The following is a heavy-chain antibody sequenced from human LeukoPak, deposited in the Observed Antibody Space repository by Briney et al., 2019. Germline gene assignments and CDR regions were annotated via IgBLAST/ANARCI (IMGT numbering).Heavy chain of an antibody. V-gene: IGHV3-66*01. J-gene: IGHJ4*02. Sequence: GGSLRLSCAASGFTFSSYEMNWVRQAPGKGLEWVSVIYSGGSTYYADSVKGRFTISRDNSKNTLYLQMNSLRAEDTAVYYCARTYYYDSSGYPHYWGQGTLVTVSS. CDR2: IYSGGST. D-gene: IGHD3-22*01. CDR3: ARTYYYDSSGYPHY. CDR1: GFTFSSYE.